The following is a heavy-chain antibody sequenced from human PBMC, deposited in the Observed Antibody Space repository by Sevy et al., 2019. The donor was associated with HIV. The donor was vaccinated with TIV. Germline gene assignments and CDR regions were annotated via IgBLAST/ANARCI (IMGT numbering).Heavy chain of an antibody. D-gene: IGHD3-22*01. V-gene: IGHV3-15*07. J-gene: IGHJ4*02. CDR3: ATGGYYFDY. CDR2: IKSKYDGGTT. CDR1: GFIFSNAW. Sequence: GGSLRLSCTTSGFIFSNAWMNWVRQAPGKGLEWVGRIKSKYDGGTTDYAAPVKDRCTVSRDDSKNTVYLQMNSLKAEDTAIYYCATGGYYFDYWGQGTLVTVSS.